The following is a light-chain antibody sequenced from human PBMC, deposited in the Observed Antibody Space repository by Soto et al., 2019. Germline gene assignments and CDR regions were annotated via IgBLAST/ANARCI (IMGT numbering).Light chain of an antibody. Sequence: QSALTQPRSVSGSPGQSVTISCNAHKYVSWYQQHPGKAPKVIIYDVNARPSGVPDRFSGSKSGNTASLTITGLQPEDEADYYCCSYAGTSDAVFGGGTKLTVL. CDR3: CSYAGTSDAV. CDR2: DVN. J-gene: IGLJ3*02. CDR1: HKY. V-gene: IGLV2-11*01.